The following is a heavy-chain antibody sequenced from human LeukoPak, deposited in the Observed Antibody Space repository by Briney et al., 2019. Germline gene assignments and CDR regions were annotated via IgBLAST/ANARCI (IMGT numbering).Heavy chain of an antibody. CDR3: ARVDCSGGGCYSGY. J-gene: IGHJ4*02. Sequence: SETLSLTCAVSGYSISSGYYWGWIRQPPGKGLEWIGSIYHSGSTYYNPSLKSRVTISVDTSKNQFSLKLSSVTATDTAVYYCARVDCSGGGCYSGYWGQGTLVTVSS. CDR2: IYHSGST. V-gene: IGHV4-38-2*01. CDR1: GYSISSGYY. D-gene: IGHD2-15*01.